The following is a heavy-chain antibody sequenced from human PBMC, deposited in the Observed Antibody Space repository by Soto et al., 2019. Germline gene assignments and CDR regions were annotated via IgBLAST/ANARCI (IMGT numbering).Heavy chain of an antibody. CDR2: IWYDGSNK. V-gene: IGHV3-33*01. CDR3: ARDRGGDSSGYYTTYYFDY. D-gene: IGHD3-22*01. CDR1: GFTFSSYG. J-gene: IGHJ4*02. Sequence: QVQLVESGGGVVQPGRSLRLSCAASGFTFSSYGMHWVRQAPGKGLEWVAVIWYDGSNKYYADSVKGRFTISRDNSKNTLYLQMNSLRAEDTAVYYCARDRGGDSSGYYTTYYFDYLGQGTLVTVSS.